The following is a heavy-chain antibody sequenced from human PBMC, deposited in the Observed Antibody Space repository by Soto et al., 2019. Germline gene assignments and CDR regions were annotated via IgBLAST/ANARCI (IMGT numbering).Heavy chain of an antibody. D-gene: IGHD3-9*01. CDR3: GRLEGLATISYYFDY. J-gene: IGHJ4*02. Sequence: SETLSLTCAVSGYSISSSNWWGWIRQPPGKGLEWIGSVYYSGSTYYNPSLESRVTISVDKSKNQFSLKLMSLSAADTAVYYCGRLEGLATISYYFDYWGQGALVTVSS. V-gene: IGHV4-39*01. CDR2: VYYSGST. CDR1: GYSISSSNW.